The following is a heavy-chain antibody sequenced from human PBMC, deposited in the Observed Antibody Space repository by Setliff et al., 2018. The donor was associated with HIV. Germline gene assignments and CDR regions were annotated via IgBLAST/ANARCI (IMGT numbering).Heavy chain of an antibody. CDR3: ARDGWRHVLHGNYYYYFMDV. CDR2: ISGYNGNT. CDR1: GYTFTSYG. J-gene: IGHJ6*03. Sequence: GASVQVSCKASGYTFTSYGISWVRQAPGQGLEWMGWISGYNGNTKYAQSFQDRVAMTTETATSTAYMELRSLKSDDTAVYYCARDGWRHVLHGNYYYYFMDVWGKGTTVTVSS. V-gene: IGHV1-18*01. D-gene: IGHD2-8*01.